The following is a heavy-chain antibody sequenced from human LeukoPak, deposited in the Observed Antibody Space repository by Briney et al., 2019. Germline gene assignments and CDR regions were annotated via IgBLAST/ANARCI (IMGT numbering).Heavy chain of an antibody. CDR3: ARDPIKGAPDYFDY. CDR2: IAHDGDTK. D-gene: IGHD1-14*01. Sequence: GRSLRLSCAASGFTFGDYAMHWVRQAAGRAPEWVAVIAHDGDTKYYADSVKGRFTISRDNSRNMLYLQMSSLRVDDTAVYYCARDPIKGAPDYFDYWGQGTLVTVSS. J-gene: IGHJ4*02. CDR1: GFTFGDYA. V-gene: IGHV3-30-3*01.